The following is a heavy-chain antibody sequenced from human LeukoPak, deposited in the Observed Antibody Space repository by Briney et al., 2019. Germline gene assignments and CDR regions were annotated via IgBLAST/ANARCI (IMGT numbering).Heavy chain of an antibody. Sequence: PGGSLRLSCAASGFTFSSYAMSWVRQAPGKGLEWVSGISGTGGNTYYADPVKGRFTISRDNSKNTLYLQMNSLRAEDTAVFYCAKDREYSGSYRPGPTRYYYGMDVWGQGTTVTVSS. CDR3: AKDREYSGSYRPGPTRYYYGMDV. CDR2: ISGTGGNT. V-gene: IGHV3-23*01. D-gene: IGHD1-26*01. J-gene: IGHJ6*02. CDR1: GFTFSSYA.